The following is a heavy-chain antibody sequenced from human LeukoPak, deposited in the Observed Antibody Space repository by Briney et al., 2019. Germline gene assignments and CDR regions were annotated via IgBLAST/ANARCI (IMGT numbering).Heavy chain of an antibody. Sequence: SETLSLTCTVSAGSISSYYWSWIRQPPGKGLEWIGCIYYSGSTNYNPSLKSRVTISVDTSKNQFSLKLSSVTAADTAVYYCARAIGAASWYRSRYYYYMDVWGKGTTVTVSS. CDR1: AGSISSYY. D-gene: IGHD6-13*01. V-gene: IGHV4-59*01. J-gene: IGHJ6*03. CDR2: IYYSGST. CDR3: ARAIGAASWYRSRYYYYMDV.